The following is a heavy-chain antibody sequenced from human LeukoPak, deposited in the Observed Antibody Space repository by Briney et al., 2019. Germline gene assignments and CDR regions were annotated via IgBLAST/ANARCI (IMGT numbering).Heavy chain of an antibody. V-gene: IGHV1-18*01. D-gene: IGHD3-9*01. CDR2: ISAYNGNT. CDR1: GYTFTSYG. CDR3: ARGVSHGILTGYYFDY. Sequence: ASVKVSCKASGYTFTSYGISWVRQAPGQGLEWMGWISAYNGNTNYAQKLQGRVTMTTDTSTSTAYMELRSLRSDDTAVYYCARGVSHGILTGYYFDYWGQGTLVTVSS. J-gene: IGHJ4*02.